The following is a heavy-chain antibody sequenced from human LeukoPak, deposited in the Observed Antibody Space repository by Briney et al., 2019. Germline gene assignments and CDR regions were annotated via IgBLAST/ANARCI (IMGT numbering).Heavy chain of an antibody. V-gene: IGHV6-1*01. Sequence: SQTLSLTCAISGDSVSSNSAAWNWIRQSPSRGLEWLGRTYYRSKWYNDYAVSVKSRITINPDTSKNQFSLQLNSVTPEDTAVYYCAREPLVTGAKYYYYYYMDVWGKGTAVTVSS. CDR1: GDSVSSNSAA. D-gene: IGHD7-27*01. CDR3: AREPLVTGAKYYYYYYMDV. J-gene: IGHJ6*03. CDR2: TYYRSKWYN.